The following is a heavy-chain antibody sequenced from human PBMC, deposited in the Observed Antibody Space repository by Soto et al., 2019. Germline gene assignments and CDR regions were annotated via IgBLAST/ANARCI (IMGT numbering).Heavy chain of an antibody. CDR1: GDSIGRSSYF. J-gene: IGHJ5*01. CDR3: ASHAQNLLSWLGS. V-gene: IGHV4-39*01. Sequence: SETLSLTCTVSGDSIGRSSYFWGWIRQTPGKGLEWIGSMHFGGTAHSSPSLKGRVIISMDTSKNQFSLKVKSVTAADSGVYYCASHAQNLLSWLGSWGPGTLVTVS. CDR2: MHFGGTA.